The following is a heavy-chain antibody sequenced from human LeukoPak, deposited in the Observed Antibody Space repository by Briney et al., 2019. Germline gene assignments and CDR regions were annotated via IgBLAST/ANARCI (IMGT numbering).Heavy chain of an antibody. CDR1: GFAFSSQA. V-gene: IGHV3-23*01. D-gene: IGHD6-19*01. CDR3: AKDARRTSGWYFFDY. J-gene: IGHJ4*02. CDR2: ISDSGSIT. Sequence: QAGGSLRLSCAASGFAFSSQAMGWVRQAPGKGLEWVSVISDSGSITYYADSVKGRFTISRDNSKNTLFLQMNGLRAEDTAVYYCAKDARRTSGWYFFDYWGQGSLVTVSS.